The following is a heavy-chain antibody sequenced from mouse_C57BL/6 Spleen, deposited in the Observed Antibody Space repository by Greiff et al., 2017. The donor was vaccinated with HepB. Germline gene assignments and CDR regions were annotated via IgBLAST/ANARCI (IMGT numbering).Heavy chain of an antibody. J-gene: IGHJ1*03. V-gene: IGHV1-26*01. Sequence: EVQLQQSGPELVKPGASVKISCKASGYTFTDYYMNWVKQSHGKSLEWIGDINPNNGGTSYNQKFKGKATLTVDKSSSTAYMELRSLTSEDSAVYYCARLDTTVVATPDWYFDVWGTGTTVTVSS. CDR3: ARLDTTVVATPDWYFDV. CDR2: INPNNGGT. CDR1: GYTFTDYY. D-gene: IGHD1-1*01.